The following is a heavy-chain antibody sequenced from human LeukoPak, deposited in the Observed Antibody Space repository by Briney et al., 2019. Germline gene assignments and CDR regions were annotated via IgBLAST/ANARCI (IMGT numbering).Heavy chain of an antibody. J-gene: IGHJ4*02. CDR3: ARRRSAYDSSGSFDY. V-gene: IGHV4-59*08. CDR1: GGSISSYY. D-gene: IGHD3-22*01. CDR2: IYYSGSA. Sequence: KPSETLSLTCTVSGGSISSYYWSWIRQPPGKGLEWIGYIYYSGSANYNPSLKSRVTISVDTSKNQFSLKLSSVTAADTAVYYCARRRSAYDSSGSFDYWGQGTLVTVSS.